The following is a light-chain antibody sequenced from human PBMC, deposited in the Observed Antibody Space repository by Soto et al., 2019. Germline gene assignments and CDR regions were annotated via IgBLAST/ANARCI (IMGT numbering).Light chain of an antibody. J-gene: IGKJ5*01. V-gene: IGKV1-5*01. Sequence: DIQMTQSPSTLSASVGDRVTITCRASQSMLTWLAWYQQKPGKAPKLLIYDASNLQSGVPSRFSGSVSGTEFTLTISSLQPDDFATYYCQQYKSYSPITFGQGTRLEIK. CDR3: QQYKSYSPIT. CDR2: DAS. CDR1: QSMLTW.